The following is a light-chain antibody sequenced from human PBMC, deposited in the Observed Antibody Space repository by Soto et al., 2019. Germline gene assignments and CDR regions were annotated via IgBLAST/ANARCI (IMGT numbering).Light chain of an antibody. CDR1: QSIGSW. CDR3: HQYNSYWT. CDR2: KTS. J-gene: IGKJ1*01. V-gene: IGKV1-5*03. Sequence: DTQMTQSPSTLSASVGDRVTITCRASQSIGSWLAWYQQKPGKAPKLLIYKTSILENGVPSRFSGSGSGTEFTLSISSLQPDDFATYYCHQYNSYWTFGQGTTGDIK.